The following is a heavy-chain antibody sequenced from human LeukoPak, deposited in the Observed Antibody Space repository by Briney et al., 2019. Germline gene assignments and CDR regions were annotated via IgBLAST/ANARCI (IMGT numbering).Heavy chain of an antibody. V-gene: IGHV3-21*01. J-gene: IGHJ4*02. CDR2: ISSSSSYI. D-gene: IGHD3-16*02. CDR3: AREGGSMITFGGVIVTEYYCDY. CDR1: GFTFIKGW. Sequence: TGGSLRLSCTASGFTFIKGWMSWVRQAPGKGLEWVSSISSSSSYIYYADSVKGRFTISRDNAKNSLYLQMNSLRAEDTAVYYCAREGGSMITFGGVIVTEYYCDYWGQGTLVTVSS.